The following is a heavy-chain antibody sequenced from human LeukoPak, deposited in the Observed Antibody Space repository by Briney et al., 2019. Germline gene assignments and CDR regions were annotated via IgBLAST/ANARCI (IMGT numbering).Heavy chain of an antibody. CDR2: ISGNGGST. D-gene: IGHD3-10*01. Sequence: GSLRLSRAASGFTFRSYAMSWVRQAPGKGLEWVSAISGNGGSTYYADSVKGRFTISRDNSKNTLYLQMNSLRAEDTAVYYCAKDPRVYGSGSYYPSWFDPWGQGTLVTVSS. J-gene: IGHJ5*02. V-gene: IGHV3-23*01. CDR1: GFTFRSYA. CDR3: AKDPRVYGSGSYYPSWFDP.